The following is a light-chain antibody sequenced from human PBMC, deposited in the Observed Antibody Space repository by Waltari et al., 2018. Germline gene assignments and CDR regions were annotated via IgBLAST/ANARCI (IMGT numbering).Light chain of an antibody. Sequence: SALTQPPSASGSPGHSVTIPCTGTSSDVGGYNYVSWYQQHPGKAPKLMIYEVIKRPSGVPDRFSGSKSGNTASLTVSGLQAEDEADYYCSSYAGSNNFVVFGGGTKLTVL. CDR3: SSYAGSNNFVV. V-gene: IGLV2-8*01. J-gene: IGLJ2*01. CDR1: SSDVGGYNY. CDR2: EVI.